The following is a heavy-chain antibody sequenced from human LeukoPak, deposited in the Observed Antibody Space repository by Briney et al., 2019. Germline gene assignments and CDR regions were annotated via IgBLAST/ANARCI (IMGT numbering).Heavy chain of an antibody. CDR1: GYTFTSYY. J-gene: IGHJ4*02. D-gene: IGHD6-19*01. CDR3: ARAGIAVAGYLDY. V-gene: IGHV1-46*01. Sequence: ASVKVSCKASGYTFTSYYMHWVRQALGQGLEWMGIINPSGGSTSYAQKFQGRVTMTRDTSTSTVYMELSSLRSEDTVVYYCARAGIAVAGYLDYWGQGTLVTVSS. CDR2: INPSGGST.